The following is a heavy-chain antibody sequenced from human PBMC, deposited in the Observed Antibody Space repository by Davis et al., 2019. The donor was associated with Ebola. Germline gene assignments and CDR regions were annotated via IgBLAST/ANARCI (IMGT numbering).Heavy chain of an antibody. CDR3: ARGDYGSGSIYYYYGMDV. CDR2: IYYSGST. Sequence: SETLSLTCSVSGGSVSTYYWSWIRQPPGKGLEWIGYIYYSGSTNYNPSLKSRVTISVDTSKNQFSLKLSSVTAADTAVYYCARGDYGSGSIYYYYGMDVWGQGTTVTVSS. D-gene: IGHD3-10*01. J-gene: IGHJ6*02. V-gene: IGHV4-59*02. CDR1: GGSVSTYY.